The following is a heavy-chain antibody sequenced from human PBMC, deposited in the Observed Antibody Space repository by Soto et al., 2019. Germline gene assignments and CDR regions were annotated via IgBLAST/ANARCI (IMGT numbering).Heavy chain of an antibody. CDR1: GFTFSSYA. V-gene: IGHV3-23*01. CDR2: IGASGGST. CDR3: AKTLWFGEPIPLDAFDI. D-gene: IGHD3-10*01. Sequence: SGGSLRLSCAVSGFTFSSYALSWVRQAPGKGLEWVSIIGASGGSTFYADSVKGRCTISRDNSKNTLYLQMNSLRAEDTAVYYCAKTLWFGEPIPLDAFDIWGQGTMVTVSS. J-gene: IGHJ3*02.